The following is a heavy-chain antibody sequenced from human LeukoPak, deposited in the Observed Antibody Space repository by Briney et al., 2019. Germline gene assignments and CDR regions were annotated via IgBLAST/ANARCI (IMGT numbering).Heavy chain of an antibody. Sequence: PGGSLTLSCAASGFTFSSYWMSWVRQAPGKGLEWVANIKQDGSEKYNVDTVKGRFTISRDNAKNSLYLQMNSLRAEDTAVYYCASGRGSRPDYFDYWGQGTLVTVSS. V-gene: IGHV3-7*01. CDR2: IKQDGSEK. CDR1: GFTFSSYW. CDR3: ASGRGSRPDYFDY. J-gene: IGHJ4*02. D-gene: IGHD1-26*01.